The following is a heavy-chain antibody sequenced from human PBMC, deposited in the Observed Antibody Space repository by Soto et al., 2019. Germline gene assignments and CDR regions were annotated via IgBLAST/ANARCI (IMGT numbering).Heavy chain of an antibody. V-gene: IGHV1-69*13. CDR1: GGTFSSYA. D-gene: IGHD3-9*01. J-gene: IGHJ4*02. CDR2: IIPIFGTA. CDR3: ARRGGIGNPSYDILTGYPGPFDY. Sequence: SVKVSCKASGGTFSSYAISWVRQAPGQGLEWMGGIIPIFGTANYAQKFQGRVTITADGSTSTAYMELSSLRSEDTAVYYCARRGGIGNPSYDILTGYPGPFDYWGQGTLVTVSS.